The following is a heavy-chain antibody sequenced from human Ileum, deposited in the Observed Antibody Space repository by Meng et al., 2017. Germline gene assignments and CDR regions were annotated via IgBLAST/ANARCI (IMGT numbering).Heavy chain of an antibody. CDR2: ISSRGSTI. CDR3: DRQPFSREGGFDI. J-gene: IGHJ3*02. Sequence: GESLKISCAASGFTFSSYEMNWVRQAPGKGLEWVSYISSRGSTIYYADSVTGRFTISRDNAKNSLYLQMNSLRAEDTAVYYCDRQPFSREGGFDIWGQGTMVTVSS. D-gene: IGHD2/OR15-2a*01. CDR1: GFTFSSYE. V-gene: IGHV3-48*03.